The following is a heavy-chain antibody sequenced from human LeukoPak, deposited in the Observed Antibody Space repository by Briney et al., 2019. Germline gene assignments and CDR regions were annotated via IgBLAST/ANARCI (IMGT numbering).Heavy chain of an antibody. V-gene: IGHV3-72*01. D-gene: IGHD6-19*01. J-gene: IGHJ4*02. Sequence: GGSLRLSCAASGFTFSSYWMHWVRQAPGKGLEWVGRTRNKANRYTTEYAASVKGRFTISRDDSKSSLYLQMNSLKTEDTAVYYCARGVRYSSAWAFDYWGQGTLVTVSS. CDR2: TRNKANRYTT. CDR1: GFTFSSYW. CDR3: ARGVRYSSAWAFDY.